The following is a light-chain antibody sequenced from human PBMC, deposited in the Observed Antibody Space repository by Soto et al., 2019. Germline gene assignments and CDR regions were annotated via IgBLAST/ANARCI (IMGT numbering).Light chain of an antibody. CDR3: QQSYSWPDT. Sequence: EIVMTQSPATLSLSPGERATLSCRASQSVGSYLSWYQQKVGQAPRLLIYEASNRATGIPARFSGSGSGTDFTLTISSLEPEDFAVYYCQQSYSWPDTSGQGTKLEIK. J-gene: IGKJ2*01. CDR2: EAS. V-gene: IGKV3-11*01. CDR1: QSVGSY.